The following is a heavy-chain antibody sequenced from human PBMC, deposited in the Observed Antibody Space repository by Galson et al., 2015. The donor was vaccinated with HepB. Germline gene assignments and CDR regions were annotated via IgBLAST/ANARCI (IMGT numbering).Heavy chain of an antibody. Sequence: SVKVSCKASGYTSTSYAMHWVRQAPGQRLEWMGWINAGNGNTKYSQKFQGRVTITRDTSASTTYMELSSLRSEDTAVYYCARDLWDYGSGSGWDYWGQGTLVTVSS. CDR1: GYTSTSYA. V-gene: IGHV1-3*01. D-gene: IGHD3-10*01. CDR3: ARDLWDYGSGSGWDY. J-gene: IGHJ4*02. CDR2: INAGNGNT.